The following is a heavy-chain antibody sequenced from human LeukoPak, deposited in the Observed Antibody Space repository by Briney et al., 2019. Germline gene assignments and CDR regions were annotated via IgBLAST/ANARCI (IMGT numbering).Heavy chain of an antibody. CDR3: ARGRDYYDSSGNFDY. D-gene: IGHD3-22*01. CDR2: ISSSSSYI. V-gene: IGHV3-21*01. CDR1: GFTFSSYS. J-gene: IGHJ4*02. Sequence: GGSLRLSCAASGFTFSSYSMNWVRQAPGKGLEGVSSISSSSSYIYYADSVKGRFTISRDNAKNSLYLQMNSLRAEDTAVYYCARGRDYYDSSGNFDYWGQGTLVTVSS.